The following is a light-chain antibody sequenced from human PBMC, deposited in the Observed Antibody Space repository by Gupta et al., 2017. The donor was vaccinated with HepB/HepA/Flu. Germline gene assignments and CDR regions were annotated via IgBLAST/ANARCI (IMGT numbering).Light chain of an antibody. CDR3: QVWDSSSDHVV. CDR2: YDS. J-gene: IGLJ2*01. CDR1: KIGIKS. Sequence: SSVLTQPPSVSVAPVRTARITCGGNKIGIKSLHWYQQKPGQAPVLVIYYDSDRPSGIPERFSGSNSGNTATLTISRVEAGDEADYYCQVWDSSSDHVVFGGGTKLTVL. V-gene: IGLV3-21*04.